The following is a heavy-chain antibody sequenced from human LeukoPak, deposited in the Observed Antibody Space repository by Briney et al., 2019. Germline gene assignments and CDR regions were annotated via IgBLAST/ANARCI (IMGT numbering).Heavy chain of an antibody. CDR1: GFSFSPSGVG. Sequence: SGPTLVNPTQTLTLTCTFSGFSFSPSGVGVGWMRQPPGKALEWLEVIYWYEDNRYRPSRKGRLTITKDTSKNQVVLTMTNMDPVDTATYYCARSPYYDILTGSRGTFDYWGRGILVAVSS. CDR3: ARSPYYDILTGSRGTFDY. CDR2: IYWYEDN. V-gene: IGHV2-5*01. D-gene: IGHD3-9*01. J-gene: IGHJ4*02.